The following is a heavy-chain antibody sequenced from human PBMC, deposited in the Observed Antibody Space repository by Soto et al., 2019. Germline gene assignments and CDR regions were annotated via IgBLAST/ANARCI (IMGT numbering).Heavy chain of an antibody. CDR3: ATMKRARLDS. Sequence: QEQVVQSGPAMKEPGSSVKVSCRASGIMSSGYGFSWVRQAPGQGLEWVGMIDTILDSTHYAQNLQGRVSLSVDKSREPVYLEVTSLRLEDRAIYFCATMKRARLDSWGRGTVVTVSS. CDR2: IDTILDST. D-gene: IGHD6-25*01. CDR1: GIMSSGYG. V-gene: IGHV1-69*09. J-gene: IGHJ4*02.